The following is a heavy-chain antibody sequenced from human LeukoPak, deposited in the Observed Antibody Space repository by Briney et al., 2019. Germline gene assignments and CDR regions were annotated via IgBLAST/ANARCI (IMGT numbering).Heavy chain of an antibody. CDR2: IWYDGSNK. J-gene: IGHJ4*02. Sequence: GGSLRLSCAASGFTFSSYGMHWVRQAPGKGLEWVAVIWYDGSNKYYADSVKGRFTISRDNSKNTLYLQMNSLRAEDTAVYYCAREYDILTGYYGIGYWGQGTLVTVSS. CDR1: GFTFSSYG. V-gene: IGHV3-33*01. CDR3: AREYDILTGYYGIGY. D-gene: IGHD3-9*01.